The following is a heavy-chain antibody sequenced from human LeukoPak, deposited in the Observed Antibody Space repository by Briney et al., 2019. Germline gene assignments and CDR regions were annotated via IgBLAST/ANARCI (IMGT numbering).Heavy chain of an antibody. J-gene: IGHJ5*02. V-gene: IGHV5-51*01. CDR3: ARLKWRDIIVVVAARRYAWFDP. Sequence: GESLKISCKGSGYRFTNYWIGWVRQMPGKGLEWMGIIYPGDSDTRYSPSFQGQVTISADKSISTAYLQWSSLKASDTAMYFCARLKWRDIIVVVAARRYAWFDPWGQGTLVTVSS. CDR1: GYRFTNYW. D-gene: IGHD2-15*01. CDR2: IYPGDSDT.